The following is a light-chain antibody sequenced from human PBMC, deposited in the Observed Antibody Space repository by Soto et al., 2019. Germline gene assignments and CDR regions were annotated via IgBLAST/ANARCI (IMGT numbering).Light chain of an antibody. J-gene: IGKJ5*01. Sequence: EFVLTQSPGTLSLSPGERATLSCRASQTVRNNYLAWYQQKPGQAPRLLILGASSRATGIPDRFSGSGSGTDFTLTISRVEPEDFAVYYCQQYGSSLITFGQGTRLEIK. V-gene: IGKV3-20*01. CDR3: QQYGSSLIT. CDR1: QTVRNNY. CDR2: GAS.